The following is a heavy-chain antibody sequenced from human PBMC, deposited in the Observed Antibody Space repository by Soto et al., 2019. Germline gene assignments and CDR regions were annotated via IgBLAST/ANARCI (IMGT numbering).Heavy chain of an antibody. D-gene: IGHD2-15*01. CDR3: TKGLVVLLSATDDGFDI. V-gene: IGHV3-15*01. J-gene: IGHJ3*02. CDR1: GFTFSNAC. Sequence: EVQLVESGGGLVKPGGSLRLSCAASGFTFSNACMSWVRQAPGKGLEWVGRIKSKTDGGTTDYAATVKGRFTISRDDSNNTLYLQMNSLKTEDTVFDYCTKGLVVLLSATDDGFDIWGQGTMVNVSS. CDR2: IKSKTDGGTT.